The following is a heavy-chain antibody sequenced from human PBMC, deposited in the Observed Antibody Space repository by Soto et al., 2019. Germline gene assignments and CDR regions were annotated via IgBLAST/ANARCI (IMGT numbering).Heavy chain of an antibody. CDR1: GLTFSDYS. J-gene: IGHJ4*02. CDR2: ISSSSLYI. Sequence: PGGSLRLSCEASGLTFSDYSMNWVRRAPGKGLEWVSSISSSSLYIYYADSVKGRFTISRDNAKNSMYLQMNSLRAEDTAVYYCARVRLTVTDYWGQGTLVTVSS. D-gene: IGHD4-17*01. CDR3: ARVRLTVTDY. V-gene: IGHV3-21*01.